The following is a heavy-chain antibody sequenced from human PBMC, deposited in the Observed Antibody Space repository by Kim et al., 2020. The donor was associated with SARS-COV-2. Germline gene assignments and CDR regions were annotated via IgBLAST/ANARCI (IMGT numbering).Heavy chain of an antibody. CDR3: GRGTRLWFKY. D-gene: IGHD5-18*01. J-gene: IGHJ4*02. V-gene: IGHV5-51*01. CDR2: DT. Sequence: DTKYSPVFQGQVTISADKTISTAYLQWSSLKAADTAMYYCGRGTRLWFKYWGQGTLVTVSS.